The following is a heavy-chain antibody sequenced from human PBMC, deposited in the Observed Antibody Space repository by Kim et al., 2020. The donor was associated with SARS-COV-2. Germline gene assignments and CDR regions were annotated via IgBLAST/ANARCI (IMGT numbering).Heavy chain of an antibody. V-gene: IGHV1-69*04. J-gene: IGHJ2*01. CDR2: IIPILGIA. D-gene: IGHD2-2*01. CDR1: GGTFSSYA. CDR3: ARQWYCSSTSCTNWYFDL. Sequence: SVKVSCKASGGTFSSYAISWVRQAPGQGLEWMGRIIPILGIANYAQKFQGRVTITADKSTSTAYMELSSLRSEDTAVYYCARQWYCSSTSCTNWYFDLWGRGTLVTVSS.